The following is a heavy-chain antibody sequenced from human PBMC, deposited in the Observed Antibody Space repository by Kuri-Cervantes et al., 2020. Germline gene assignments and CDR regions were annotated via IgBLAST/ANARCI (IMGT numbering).Heavy chain of an antibody. V-gene: IGHV4-39*07. CDR3: ARAPWLGATTPPDY. D-gene: IGHD1-26*01. Sequence: SQTLSLTCAVSGGSIMSSSYYWGWIRQPPGKGLEWIGSIYYSGSTNYNPSLKTRVTISVDTSKNQFSLKLSSVTAADTAVYYCARAPWLGATTPPDYWGQGTLVTVSS. J-gene: IGHJ4*02. CDR2: IYYSGST. CDR1: GGSIMSSSYY.